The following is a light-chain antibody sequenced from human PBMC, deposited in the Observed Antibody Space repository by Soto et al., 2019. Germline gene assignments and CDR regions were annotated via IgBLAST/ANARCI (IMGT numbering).Light chain of an antibody. J-gene: IGKJ2*01. V-gene: IGKV3-15*01. CDR1: QSVGRN. CDR3: QQYNNWPPYT. Sequence: EVVMTQSPATLSMSPGERGTLSCRASQSVGRNLAWYQQKPGQAPRLLIYGASTRATGIPARFSGSGSGTEFTLTISSLQSEDFAVYYCQQYNNWPPYTFGQGTKLEIK. CDR2: GAS.